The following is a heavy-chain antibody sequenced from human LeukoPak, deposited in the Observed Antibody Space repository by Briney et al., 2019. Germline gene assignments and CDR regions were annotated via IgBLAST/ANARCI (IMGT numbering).Heavy chain of an antibody. J-gene: IGHJ4*02. CDR3: ARDRYFSY. D-gene: IGHD3-16*02. Sequence: GSLRLSCAASGFTFTTYWMSWVRQAPGKGLEWVANIKHDGSEKYYVDSVKGRFTISRDNAKNLLYLEMNSLRVEDAAVYYCARDRYFSYWGQGTLVTVSS. CDR2: IKHDGSEK. V-gene: IGHV3-7*01. CDR1: GFTFTTYW.